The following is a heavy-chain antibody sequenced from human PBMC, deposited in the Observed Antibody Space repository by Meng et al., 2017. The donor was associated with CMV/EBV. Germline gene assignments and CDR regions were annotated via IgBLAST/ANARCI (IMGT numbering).Heavy chain of an antibody. J-gene: IGHJ4*02. CDR3: ALAEYSSSLFDY. V-gene: IGHV1-46*01. CDR2: INPSGGST. CDR1: GYTFTSYY. Sequence: QRRLVPCVVEVKRPGASVKAASKASGYTFTSYYMHWVRQAPGQGLEWMGIINPSGGSTSYAQKFQGRVTMTRDTSTSTVYMELSSLRSEDTAVYYCALAEYSSSLFDYWGQGTLVTVSS. D-gene: IGHD6-13*01.